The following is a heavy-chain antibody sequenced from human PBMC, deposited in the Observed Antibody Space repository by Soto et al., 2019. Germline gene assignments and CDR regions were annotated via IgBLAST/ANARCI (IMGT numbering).Heavy chain of an antibody. CDR1: GGSISSGGYY. CDR2: IYYSGST. D-gene: IGHD2-2*01. J-gene: IGHJ5*02. Sequence: SETLSLTCTVSGGSISSGGYYWSWIRQHPGKGLEWIGYIYYSGSTYYNPSLKSRVTISVDTSKNQFSLKLSSVTAADTAVYYCAREVRASTSFDWFDPWGQGPLVSVSS. CDR3: AREVRASTSFDWFDP. V-gene: IGHV4-31*03.